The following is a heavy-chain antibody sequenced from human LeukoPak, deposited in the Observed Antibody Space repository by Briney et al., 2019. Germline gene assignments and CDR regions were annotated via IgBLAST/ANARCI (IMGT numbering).Heavy chain of an antibody. CDR1: GFTFSSYA. CDR3: AKDVDWLQLVPDH. CDR2: ISYDGSNK. D-gene: IGHD5-24*01. J-gene: IGHJ4*02. V-gene: IGHV3-30*04. Sequence: GGSLRLSCAASGFTFSSYAMHWVRQAPGKGLEGVAVISYDGSNKYYADSVKGRFTIARDNSKNTLYLEMNSLRAEDTALYYCAKDVDWLQLVPDHWGQGTLVTVSS.